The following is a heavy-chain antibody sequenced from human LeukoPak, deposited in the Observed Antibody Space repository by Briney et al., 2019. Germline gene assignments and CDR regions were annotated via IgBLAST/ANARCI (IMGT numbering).Heavy chain of an antibody. D-gene: IGHD4-17*01. CDR1: GYSVSRGYD. Sequence: PSETLSLTCTVSGYSVSRGYDWGWIRQPPGQGLKWIGGIFHSGSTYNDPSLKSRVTMSVDTSKNQFSLKLNSVTAADTAVYYCARLSAVTSIASQSYFLDNWGQGTLVIVSS. V-gene: IGHV4-38-2*02. CDR3: ARLSAVTSIASQSYFLDN. J-gene: IGHJ4*02. CDR2: IFHSGST.